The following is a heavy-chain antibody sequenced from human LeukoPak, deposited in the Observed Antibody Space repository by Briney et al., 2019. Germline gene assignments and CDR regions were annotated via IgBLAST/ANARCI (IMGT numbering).Heavy chain of an antibody. Sequence: GGSMRLSCAASGFTVSSNYMSWVRQAPGKGLEWVSVIYSGGSTYYADSVKGRFTISRDNSKNTLYLQMNSLRAEDTAVYDCASYAFDIWGQGTMVTVSS. CDR2: IYSGGST. CDR3: ASYAFDI. J-gene: IGHJ3*02. CDR1: GFTVSSNY. V-gene: IGHV3-53*01.